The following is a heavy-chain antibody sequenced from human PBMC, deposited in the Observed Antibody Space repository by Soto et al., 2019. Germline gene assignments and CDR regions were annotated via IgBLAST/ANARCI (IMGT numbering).Heavy chain of an antibody. CDR3: ASFSRMTDGYY. CDR1: GFIFTRYA. CDR2: ISSSGTII. J-gene: IGHJ4*02. V-gene: IGHV3-48*01. D-gene: IGHD4-17*01. Sequence: EVHLVESGGGLVQPGESLRLSCAASGFIFTRYAINWVRQAPGKGLEWVSYISSSGTIIYYADSVKGRFTISRDNAKNSLYLQMNSLRAEDTAVYYCASFSRMTDGYYWGQGTLVTVSS.